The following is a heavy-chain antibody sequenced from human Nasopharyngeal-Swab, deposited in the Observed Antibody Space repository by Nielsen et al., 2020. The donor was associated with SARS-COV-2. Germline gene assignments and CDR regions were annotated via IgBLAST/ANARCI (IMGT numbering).Heavy chain of an antibody. CDR2: INHNERT. J-gene: IGHJ6*02. Sequence: SETLSLTCPVSGGSFNGFYWNWIRPPPGKGLEWIGEINHNERTNYNPSLKSRVTMSVDTSTNQVSLKLNSLTATDTAVYYCARAGRVGDAYTGLDVWGQGTTVTVSS. V-gene: IGHV4-34*01. D-gene: IGHD5-24*01. CDR3: ARAGRVGDAYTGLDV. CDR1: GGSFNGFY.